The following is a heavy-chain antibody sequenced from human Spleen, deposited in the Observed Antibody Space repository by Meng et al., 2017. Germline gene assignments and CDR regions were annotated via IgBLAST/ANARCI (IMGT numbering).Heavy chain of an antibody. CDR2: INGDGSST. D-gene: IGHD3-16*02. V-gene: IGHV3-74*01. CDR3: ARDTSSFYC. Sequence: GGSLRLSCAASGFTFSSYWMHWVRQAPGKGLLWVSRINGDGSSTSYADSVKGRFTISRDNAKSSLFLQMKSLRVEDTAMYYCARDTSSFYCWGQGTLVTVSS. CDR1: GFTFSSYW. J-gene: IGHJ4*02.